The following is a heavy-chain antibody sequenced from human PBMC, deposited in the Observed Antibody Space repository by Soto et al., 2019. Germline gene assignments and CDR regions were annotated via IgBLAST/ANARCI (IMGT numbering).Heavy chain of an antibody. J-gene: IGHJ5*01. CDR2: MNPNSGNT. CDR1: GYTFTSYD. CDR3: ARTPSQMGYSDFWSGYYNWFDS. D-gene: IGHD3-3*01. V-gene: IGHV1-8*01. Sequence: ASVKVSCKASGYTFTSYDINWVRQATGQGLEWMGWMNPNSGNTGYAQKFQGRVTMTRNTSISTAYMELSSLRSEDTAVYYCARTPSQMGYSDFWSGYYNWFDSWGQGTRVTVSS.